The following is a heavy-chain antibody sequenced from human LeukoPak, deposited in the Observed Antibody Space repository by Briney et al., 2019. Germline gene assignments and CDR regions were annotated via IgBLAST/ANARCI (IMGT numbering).Heavy chain of an antibody. CDR3: ARDIKGQYQDAFDI. CDR2: ISWNSRSI. CDR1: GFTFNDYA. Sequence: GGSLRLSCATSGFTFNDYAMYWVRQAPGKGLEWVSGISWNSRSIAYADSVKGRFTISRDNAKNSVYLQMNSLRAEDTAVYYCARDIKGQYQDAFDIWGQGTMVTVSS. D-gene: IGHD2-2*01. V-gene: IGHV3-9*01. J-gene: IGHJ3*02.